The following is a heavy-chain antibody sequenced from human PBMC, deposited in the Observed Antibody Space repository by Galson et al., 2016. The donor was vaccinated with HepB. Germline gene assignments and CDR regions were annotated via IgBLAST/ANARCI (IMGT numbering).Heavy chain of an antibody. CDR3: TTAGYSGSRLWYNGFDI. D-gene: IGHD6-13*01. V-gene: IGHV3-15*01. CDR2: IKSNSDGGTT. Sequence: SLRLSCAASGLSFTNAWMSWVRQAPGKGLEWLGRIKSNSDGGTTDYIAPVKGRFTISRDDSKSTVLLQMNSMETEDSGVYYCTTAGYSGSRLWYNGFDIWGQGTTVTVSS. CDR1: GLSFTNAW. J-gene: IGHJ6*02.